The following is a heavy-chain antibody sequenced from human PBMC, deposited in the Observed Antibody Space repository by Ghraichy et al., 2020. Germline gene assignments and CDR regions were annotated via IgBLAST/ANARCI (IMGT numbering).Heavy chain of an antibody. J-gene: IGHJ3*02. Sequence: GGSLRLSCAASGFTFGNYAMNWVRQAPGKGLEWVSTITTNGDYIYYADSVKGRFTISRDDAKNSLYLQMNSLRVEDTAVYYCARDFSPHWIFEAFDMWGHGTKVTVSS. CDR2: ITTNGDYI. CDR1: GFTFGNYA. CDR3: ARDFSPHWIFEAFDM. V-gene: IGHV3-21*06. D-gene: IGHD1-1*01.